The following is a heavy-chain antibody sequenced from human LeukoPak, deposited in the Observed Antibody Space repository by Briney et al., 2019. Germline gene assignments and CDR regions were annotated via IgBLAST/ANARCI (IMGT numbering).Heavy chain of an antibody. V-gene: IGHV4-30-4*08. CDR2: IYYSGST. Sequence: SQTLSLTCTVSGGSISSGDYYWSWIRQPPGKGLEWIGYIYYSGSTNYNPSLKSRVTISVGTSKNQFSLKLSSVTAADTAMYYCAINVDTAMVFDYWGQGTLVTVSS. D-gene: IGHD5-18*01. J-gene: IGHJ4*02. CDR1: GGSISSGDYY. CDR3: AINVDTAMVFDY.